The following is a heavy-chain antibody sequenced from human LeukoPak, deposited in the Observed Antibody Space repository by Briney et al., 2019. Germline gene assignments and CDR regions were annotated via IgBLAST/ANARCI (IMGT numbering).Heavy chain of an antibody. V-gene: IGHV3-23*01. CDR1: GFTFSSYA. J-gene: IGHJ4*02. CDR2: ISGSGGST. CDR3: TTDSVIVPAASDY. Sequence: GGSLRLSCAASGFTFSSYAMSWVRQAPGKGLEWVSAISGSGGSTYYADSVKGRFTISRDNSKNTLYLQMNSLKTEDTAVYYCTTDSVIVPAASDYWGQGTLVTVSS. D-gene: IGHD2-2*01.